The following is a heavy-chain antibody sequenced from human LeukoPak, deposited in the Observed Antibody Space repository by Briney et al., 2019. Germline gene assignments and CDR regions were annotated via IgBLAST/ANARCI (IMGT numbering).Heavy chain of an antibody. CDR2: ISSSSSYI. CDR3: ARECRTVFGVVTYYYYMDV. D-gene: IGHD3-3*01. V-gene: IGHV3-21*01. CDR1: GFTFSSYS. J-gene: IGHJ6*03. Sequence: PGGSLRLSCAASGFTFSSYSMNWVRQAPGKGLECVSSISSSSSYIYYADSVKGRFTISRDNAKNSLYLQMNSLRAEDTAVYYCARECRTVFGVVTYYYYMDVWGKGTTVTVSS.